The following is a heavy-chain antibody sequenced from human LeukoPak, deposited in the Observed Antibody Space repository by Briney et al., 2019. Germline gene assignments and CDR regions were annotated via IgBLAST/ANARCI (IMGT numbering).Heavy chain of an antibody. CDR2: ISYDGSNK. J-gene: IGHJ4*02. Sequence: GGSLRLSCAASGFTFSSYGMHWVRQAPGKGLEWVAVISYDGSNKYYADSVKGRFTISRDNSKNTLYLQMNSLRAEDTAVYYCAKTGRPSGYYFDYCGQGTLVTVSS. CDR3: AKTGRPSGYYFDY. D-gene: IGHD6-19*01. CDR1: GFTFSSYG. V-gene: IGHV3-30*18.